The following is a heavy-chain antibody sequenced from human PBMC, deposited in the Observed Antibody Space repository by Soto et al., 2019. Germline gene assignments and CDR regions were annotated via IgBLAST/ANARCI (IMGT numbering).Heavy chain of an antibody. J-gene: IGHJ4*02. V-gene: IGHV3-23*01. CDR3: ARRGDASGSYFDF. D-gene: IGHD3-10*01. Sequence: EVQLLESGGGLVQPGGSLRLSCAASGFTFSNYDMSWVRQAPGKGLKWVSAIRTIGDSTYSAASVRGRFTISRDNSKNTLYLQMNSLRVEDTAIYYCARRGDASGSYFDFWGQGTLVTVSS. CDR2: IRTIGDST. CDR1: GFTFSNYD.